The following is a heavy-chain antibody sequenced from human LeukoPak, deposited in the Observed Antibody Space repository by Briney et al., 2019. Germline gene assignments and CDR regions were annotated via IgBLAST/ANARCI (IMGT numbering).Heavy chain of an antibody. CDR3: ARDPPRDYYYDSSGYYYYYYMDV. Sequence: GGSLRLSCAASEFTFSSYAMSWVRQAPGKGLEWVSGISAGGGTTYYADSVKGRFAISRDHSKNTLYLQMNSLRAEDTAVYYCARDPPRDYYYDSSGYYYYYYMDVWGKGTTVTVSS. D-gene: IGHD3-22*01. J-gene: IGHJ6*03. CDR2: ISAGGGTT. CDR1: EFTFSSYA. V-gene: IGHV3-23*01.